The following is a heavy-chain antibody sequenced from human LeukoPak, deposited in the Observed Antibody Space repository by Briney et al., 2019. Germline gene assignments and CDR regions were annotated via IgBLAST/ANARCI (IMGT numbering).Heavy chain of an antibody. CDR3: AKDRYGGNSVIFSEYFQH. J-gene: IGHJ1*01. Sequence: GGSLRLSCAASGFSFSIYWMSWIRQTPGKGLEYVANIESNGGDKYYVDSVKGRFTISRDNAKNSLYLQMNSLRAEDTAVYYCAKDRYGGNSVIFSEYFQHWGQGTLVTVSS. CDR1: GFSFSIYW. CDR2: IESNGGDK. V-gene: IGHV3-7*03. D-gene: IGHD4-23*01.